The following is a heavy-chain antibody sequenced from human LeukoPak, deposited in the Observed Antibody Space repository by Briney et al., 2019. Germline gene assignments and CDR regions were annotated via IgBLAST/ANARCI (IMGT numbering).Heavy chain of an antibody. D-gene: IGHD2-15*01. V-gene: IGHV1-2*02. CDR1: GYTFTGNY. Sequence: ASVKVSCKASGYTFTGNYMHWVRRAPGQGLEWMGWINPYSGGTVYAQKFQGRVTMTRDTSISTAYMELSRLRSDDTAVYYCAKATVVVVTRGYFDYWGQGTLVTVSS. J-gene: IGHJ4*02. CDR2: INPYSGGT. CDR3: AKATVVVVTRGYFDY.